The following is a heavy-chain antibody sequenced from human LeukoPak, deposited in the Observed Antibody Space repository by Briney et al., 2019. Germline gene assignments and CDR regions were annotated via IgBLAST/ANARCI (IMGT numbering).Heavy chain of an antibody. D-gene: IGHD2-2*01. V-gene: IGHV4-31*03. Sequence: SETLSLTCTVSGGSISSGGYYWSWSRQHPGKGGEGIGYIYYSGSTYYNPSLKSRVPISVDTSKNQFSLKLSSVTAADTAVYYCARTLLRGSTSCPGYWGQGTLVTVSS. CDR2: IYYSGST. CDR1: GGSISSGGYY. J-gene: IGHJ4*02. CDR3: ARTLLRGSTSCPGY.